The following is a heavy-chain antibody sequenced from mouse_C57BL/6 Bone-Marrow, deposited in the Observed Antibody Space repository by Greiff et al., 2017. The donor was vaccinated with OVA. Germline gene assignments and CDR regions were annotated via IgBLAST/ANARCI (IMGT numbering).Heavy chain of an antibody. Sequence: QVQLQQPGAELVKPGASVKLSCKASGYTFTSYWMHWVKQRPGQGLEWIGMIHPTSGSTNYNEKFKSKATLTVDKSSSTAYMQLSSLTSEDSAVYYGARGDLTGYGNYLFAYWGQGTLVTVSA. CDR2: IHPTSGST. D-gene: IGHD2-1*01. V-gene: IGHV1-64*01. CDR1: GYTFTSYW. J-gene: IGHJ3*01. CDR3: ARGDLTGYGNYLFAY.